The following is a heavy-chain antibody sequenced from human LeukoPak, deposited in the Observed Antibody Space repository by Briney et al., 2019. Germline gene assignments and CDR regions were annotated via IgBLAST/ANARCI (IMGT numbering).Heavy chain of an antibody. Sequence: GGSLRLSCAASGFTFSSYAMHWVRQAPGKGLEWVAVISYDGSNKYYADSVKGRFTISRDNSKNTLYLQMNSLRAEDTAVYYCVKGRYYDFWSGQFWGQGTLVTVSS. CDR2: ISYDGSNK. V-gene: IGHV3-30-3*01. D-gene: IGHD3-3*01. CDR3: VKGRYYDFWSGQF. J-gene: IGHJ4*02. CDR1: GFTFSSYA.